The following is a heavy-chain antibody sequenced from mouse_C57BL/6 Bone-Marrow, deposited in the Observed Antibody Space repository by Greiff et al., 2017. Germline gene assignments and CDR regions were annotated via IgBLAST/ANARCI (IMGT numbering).Heavy chain of an antibody. CDR3: ARGRGLDY. D-gene: IGHD3-1*01. J-gene: IGHJ2*01. V-gene: IGHV1-52*01. CDR2: IDPSDSET. CDR1: GYTFTSYW. Sequence: QVQLQQSGAELVRPGSSVKLSCKASGYTFTSYWMHWVKQRPIQGLEWIGNIDPSDSETHYNQKFKDKATLTVDKSSSTAYMQLSSLTSEDSAVFYCARGRGLDYWGQGTTLTVSS.